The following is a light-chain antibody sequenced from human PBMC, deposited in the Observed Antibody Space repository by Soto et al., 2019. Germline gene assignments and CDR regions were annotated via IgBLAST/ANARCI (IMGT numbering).Light chain of an antibody. V-gene: IGKV1-9*01. CDR1: QGISSY. CDR3: QQLNTYPIT. J-gene: IGKJ5*01. CDR2: GAS. Sequence: IPLTQSPSSLSASVGDRVTITCRASQGISSYLAWYQQKPGKAPKLLIYGASTLEGGVPFRFSGSGSGTDFTLTISSLRPEDFATYYCQQLNTYPITFGQGTRLEIK.